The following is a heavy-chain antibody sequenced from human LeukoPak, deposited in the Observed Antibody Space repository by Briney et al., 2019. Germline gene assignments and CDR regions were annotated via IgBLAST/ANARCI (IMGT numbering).Heavy chain of an antibody. V-gene: IGHV1-8*01. CDR3: ARTRGYSYGYSDY. J-gene: IGHJ4*02. CDR2: MNPNSGNA. CDR1: GYTFTSYE. D-gene: IGHD5-18*01. Sequence: ASVKVSCAASGYTFTSYEINWVRQAPGQGLEWMGWMNPNSGNAGYAQKFQGRVTMTRNTAINTAYMEMNSLRSEDMAVYYCARTRGYSYGYSDYWGQGTLVTVSS.